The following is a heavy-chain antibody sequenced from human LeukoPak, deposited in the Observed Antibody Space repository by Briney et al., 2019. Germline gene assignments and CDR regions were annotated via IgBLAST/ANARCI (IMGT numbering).Heavy chain of an antibody. V-gene: IGHV1-46*01. CDR1: GYTFTSYY. CDR2: INPSGGST. D-gene: IGHD3-22*01. CDR3: ARDLFHRYYDSSGRAFDY. Sequence: ASVKVSCKASGYTFTSYYMHWVRQAPGQGLEWMGIINPSGGSTSYAQKFQGRVTMTRDTSTSTFYMELSSLRSEDTAMYYCARDLFHRYYDSSGRAFDYWGQGTLVTVSS. J-gene: IGHJ4*02.